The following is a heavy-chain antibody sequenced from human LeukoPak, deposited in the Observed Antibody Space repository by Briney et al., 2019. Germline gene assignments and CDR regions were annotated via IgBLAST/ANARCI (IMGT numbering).Heavy chain of an antibody. Sequence: ASVKVSCKASGYTFTGYYMHWVRQAPGQRLEWMGWINTGNGNTKYSQKFQGRVTITRDTSASTAYMELSSLTSEDTAVYYCARGISFYHWFDPWGQGTLVTVSS. CDR3: ARGISFYHWFDP. CDR2: INTGNGNT. D-gene: IGHD3-16*01. CDR1: GYTFTGYY. J-gene: IGHJ5*02. V-gene: IGHV1-3*04.